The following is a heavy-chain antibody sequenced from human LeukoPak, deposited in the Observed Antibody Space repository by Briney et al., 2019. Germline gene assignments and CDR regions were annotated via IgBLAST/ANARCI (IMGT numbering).Heavy chain of an antibody. V-gene: IGHV4-39*01. Sequence: PSETLSLTCTVSGGSITSDGFHWGWVRQPPGKGLEWIGVIYYNGNTYYSVSLKSRVTISVDTFKRQFSLKLNSVTAADTAVYYCARHRSQTDWLVPWGQGILVTVSS. CDR2: IYYNGNT. CDR3: ARHRSQTDWLVP. D-gene: IGHD3-16*02. J-gene: IGHJ5*02. CDR1: GGSITSDGFH.